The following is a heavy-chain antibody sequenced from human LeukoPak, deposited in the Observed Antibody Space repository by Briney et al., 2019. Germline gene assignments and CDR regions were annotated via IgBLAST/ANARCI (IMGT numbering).Heavy chain of an antibody. V-gene: IGHV1-18*01. CDR1: GYTFTSYG. CDR2: ISAYNGNT. D-gene: IGHD2-15*01. CDR3: ARDWYCSGGSCYSLIYNYYYGMDV. Sequence: ASVKVSCKASGYTFTSYGISWVRQAPGQGLEWRGWISAYNGNTNYAQKLQGRVTMTTDTSTSTAYMELRSLRSDDTAVYYCARDWYCSGGSCYSLIYNYYYGMDVWGQGTTVTVPS. J-gene: IGHJ6*02.